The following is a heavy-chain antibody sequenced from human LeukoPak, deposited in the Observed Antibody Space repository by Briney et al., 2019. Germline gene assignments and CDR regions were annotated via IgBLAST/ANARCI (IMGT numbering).Heavy chain of an antibody. CDR1: GFIFSNYY. Sequence: GGSLRLSCAASGFIFSNYYLSWVRQAPGEGLEWVANINPDGSEKYHVDSVKGRFTISRDNAKNSLYLQMNSLRAEDTAIYYCASDLGRTAGYWGQGTLVTVSS. CDR3: ASDLGRTAGY. J-gene: IGHJ4*02. V-gene: IGHV3-7*01. CDR2: INPDGSEK. D-gene: IGHD1-14*01.